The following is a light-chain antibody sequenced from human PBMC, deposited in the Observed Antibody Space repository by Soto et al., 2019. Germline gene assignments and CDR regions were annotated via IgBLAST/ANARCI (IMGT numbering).Light chain of an antibody. CDR3: CSYADTNTFV. Sequence: QSVLTQPRSVSGSPGQSVTISCTGTSSDVGGYNYVSWYQQYSGKAPKLMIYDVSKRPSGVPDRFSGSKSGNTASLTISGLQAEDEDDYYCCSYADTNTFVFGTGTKVTVL. V-gene: IGLV2-11*01. CDR2: DVS. J-gene: IGLJ1*01. CDR1: SSDVGGYNY.